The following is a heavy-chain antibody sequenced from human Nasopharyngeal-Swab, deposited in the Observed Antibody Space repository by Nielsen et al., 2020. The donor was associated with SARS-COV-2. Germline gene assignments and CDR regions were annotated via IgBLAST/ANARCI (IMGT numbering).Heavy chain of an antibody. CDR2: INHSGST. CDR3: ARDPGSGFFYFDY. V-gene: IGHV4-34*01. J-gene: IGHJ4*02. Sequence: WIRQPPGKGLEWIGEINHSGSTNYNPSLKSRVTISVDTSKNQFSLKLSSVTAADTAVYYCARDPGSGFFYFDYWGQGTLVTVSS. D-gene: IGHD3-22*01.